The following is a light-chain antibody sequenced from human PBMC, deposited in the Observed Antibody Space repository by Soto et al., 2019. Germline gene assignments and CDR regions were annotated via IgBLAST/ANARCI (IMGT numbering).Light chain of an antibody. CDR3: QQANSLPYT. Sequence: DIQMTQSPSAVSASAGDRVTITCRASQDVTSGLAWYQQKPGKAPKLLIKDASTLQSGVPSRFSGSGSGTEFSLTISSLQPEDFATYYCQQANSLPYTFGPGTKVEI. CDR1: QDVTSG. V-gene: IGKV1-12*01. CDR2: DAS. J-gene: IGKJ3*01.